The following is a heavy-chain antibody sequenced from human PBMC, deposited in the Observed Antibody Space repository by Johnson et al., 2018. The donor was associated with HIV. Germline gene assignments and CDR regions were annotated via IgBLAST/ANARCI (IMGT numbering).Heavy chain of an antibody. CDR1: GFTFSSYW. D-gene: IGHD6-13*01. CDR3: ARAIAAAGTVGVDAFDI. V-gene: IGHV3-7*01. CDR2: IKQDGSEK. Sequence: VQLVESGGGLVQPGGSLRLSCAASGFTFSSYWMSWVRQAPGKGLEWVANIKQDGSEKYYVDSVKGRFTISRDNAKNSLYLQMNSRRAEDTAVYYCARAIAAAGTVGVDAFDIWGQGTMVTVSS. J-gene: IGHJ3*02.